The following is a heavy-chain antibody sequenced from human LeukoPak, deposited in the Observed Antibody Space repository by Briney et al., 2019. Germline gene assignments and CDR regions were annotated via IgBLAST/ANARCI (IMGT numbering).Heavy chain of an antibody. D-gene: IGHD2-2*01. V-gene: IGHV3-33*01. CDR1: GFTFSHHC. Sequence: PGRSLRLSCAASGFTFSHHCFHWVRQAPGKGLEWVAIIWPDGNKKYHADSVKGRFTISKDNSENTVFLQMDSLRAEDTAVYYCVVVLVPAAVWQFDVWGRGTLVTVSS. J-gene: IGHJ2*01. CDR2: IWPDGNKK. CDR3: VVVLVPAAVWQFDV.